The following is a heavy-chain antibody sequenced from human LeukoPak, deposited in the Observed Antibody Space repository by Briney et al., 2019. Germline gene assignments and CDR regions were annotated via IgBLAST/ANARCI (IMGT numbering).Heavy chain of an antibody. V-gene: IGHV3-23*01. CDR2: ISGGGETT. Sequence: GGSLRLSCAAPGFTFNNHAMNWVRQAPGKGLEWVSSISGGGETTYYADSAKGRFTISRDNSQNTLYLQMNSLRAEDTAVYYCARDYADYVGYFFFDYWGQGTLVTVSS. D-gene: IGHD4-17*01. J-gene: IGHJ4*02. CDR3: ARDYADYVGYFFFDY. CDR1: GFTFNNHA.